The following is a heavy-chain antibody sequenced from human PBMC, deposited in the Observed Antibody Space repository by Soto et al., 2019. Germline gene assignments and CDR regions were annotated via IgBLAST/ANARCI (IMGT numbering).Heavy chain of an antibody. CDR3: ARERAMVRENYFDF. Sequence: QVQLVESGGGVVQPGRSLRLSCAASGFTFSSYAMHWVRQAPGMGLEWVAVISYDGSNKYYADSVKGRFTISRDNSKNTLYLQMNSLRAEDTAVYYCARERAMVRENYFDFWGQGTLVTVSS. J-gene: IGHJ4*02. D-gene: IGHD3-10*01. CDR1: GFTFSSYA. V-gene: IGHV3-30-3*01. CDR2: ISYDGSNK.